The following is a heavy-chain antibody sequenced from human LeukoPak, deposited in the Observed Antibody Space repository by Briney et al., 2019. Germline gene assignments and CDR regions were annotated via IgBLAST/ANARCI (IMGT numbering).Heavy chain of an antibody. J-gene: IGHJ3*02. V-gene: IGHV3-21*01. Sequence: GGSLRLSCTASGFTFSGHWIHWVRQAPGKGLEWVSSISSSSSYIYYADSVKGRFTISRDNAKNSLYLQMNSLRAEDTAVYYCARGSPWTEITMIVVKNAFDIWGQGTMVTVSS. CDR2: ISSSSSYI. CDR3: ARGSPWTEITMIVVKNAFDI. CDR1: GFTFSGHW. D-gene: IGHD3-22*01.